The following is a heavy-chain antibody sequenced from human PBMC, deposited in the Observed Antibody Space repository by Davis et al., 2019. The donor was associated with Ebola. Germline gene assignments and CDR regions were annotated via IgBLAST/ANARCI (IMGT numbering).Heavy chain of an antibody. D-gene: IGHD3-3*01. Sequence: GESLKISCAASAFTFDNYAMSWVRQAPGKGLEWVSSIGGSGFNTYYANSVKGRFTISRDNSRNTVYLQMNSLRAEDTAVYYCAKHEAFWSGYFDHWGQGTLVTVSS. J-gene: IGHJ4*02. CDR2: IGGSGFNT. CDR3: AKHEAFWSGYFDH. CDR1: AFTFDNYA. V-gene: IGHV3-23*01.